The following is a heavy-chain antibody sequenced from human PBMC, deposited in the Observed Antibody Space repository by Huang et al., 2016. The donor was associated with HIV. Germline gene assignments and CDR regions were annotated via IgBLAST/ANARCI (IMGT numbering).Heavy chain of an antibody. CDR1: GGSISTHY. CDR2: IDYSGKT. D-gene: IGHD3-3*01. V-gene: IGHV4-59*11. CDR3: ARAHHDFWRGYRRMYFFDH. Sequence: QVQLQESGPGLVKPSETLSLTCTVSGGSISTHYWSWIRQPPGKGLVWIGSIDYSGKTNFSPSLKIRVTILPDTSKNPVSLRLNAVTAADTAMYYCARAHHDFWRGYRRMYFFDHWGQGTLVTVSS. J-gene: IGHJ4*02.